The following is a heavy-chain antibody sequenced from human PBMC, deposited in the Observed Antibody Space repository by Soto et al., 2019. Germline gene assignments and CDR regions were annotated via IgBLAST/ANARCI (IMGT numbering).Heavy chain of an antibody. Sequence: EVQLLESGGGLVEPGGSLRLSCAASGFTFSNYAMNWVRQAPGKGLEWVSAISGSGGSTYYADSVKGRFTISRDNSKNTLYVQMNSLRAEDTAVYYCTKNPLHGAVAGPNWFDPCAHGTLVTVSS. J-gene: IGHJ5*02. D-gene: IGHD6-19*01. CDR1: GFTFSNYA. CDR2: ISGSGGST. V-gene: IGHV3-23*01. CDR3: TKNPLHGAVAGPNWFDP.